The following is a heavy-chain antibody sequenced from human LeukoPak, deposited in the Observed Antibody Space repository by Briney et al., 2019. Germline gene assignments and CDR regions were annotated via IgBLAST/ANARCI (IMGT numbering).Heavy chain of an antibody. Sequence: TGGSLRLSCAASGFTFSSYGMHWVRQAPGKGLEWVAVILSDGSKEFYTDSVKGRFTISRDNAKNSLYLQMNSLRAEDTAVYYCARDPYMTTVTTRDYWGQGTLVTVSS. CDR1: GFTFSSYG. V-gene: IGHV3-33*01. CDR2: ILSDGSKE. CDR3: ARDPYMTTVTTRDY. J-gene: IGHJ4*02. D-gene: IGHD4-11*01.